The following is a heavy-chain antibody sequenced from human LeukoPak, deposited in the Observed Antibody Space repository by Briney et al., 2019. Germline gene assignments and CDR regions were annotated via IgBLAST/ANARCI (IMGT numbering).Heavy chain of an antibody. CDR3: ARVDDILTGYYRGVFDY. CDR1: GGSFNGYF. Sequence: PSETLSLTCAVYGGSFNGYFWSWLRQPPGKGLEWVGSIYHSGSTYYNPSLKSRVTISVDTSKNQFSLKLSSVTAADTAVYYCARVDDILTGYYRGVFDYWGQGTLVTVSS. V-gene: IGHV4-34*01. D-gene: IGHD3-9*01. CDR2: IYHSGST. J-gene: IGHJ4*02.